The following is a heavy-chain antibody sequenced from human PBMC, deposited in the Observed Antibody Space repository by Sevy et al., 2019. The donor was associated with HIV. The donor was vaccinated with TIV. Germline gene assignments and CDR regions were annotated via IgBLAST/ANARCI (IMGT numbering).Heavy chain of an antibody. CDR3: AGDPVYYGSGSYVDNYYGMDV. J-gene: IGHJ6*02. Sequence: GGSLRLSCAASGFTFSSYGMHWVRQAPGKGLEWVAVIWYDGSNKYYAESVKGRFTISRDNSKNTLYLQMNSLRAEDTAVYYCAGDPVYYGSGSYVDNYYGMDVWGQGTTVTVSS. CDR2: IWYDGSNK. CDR1: GFTFSSYG. D-gene: IGHD3-10*01. V-gene: IGHV3-33*01.